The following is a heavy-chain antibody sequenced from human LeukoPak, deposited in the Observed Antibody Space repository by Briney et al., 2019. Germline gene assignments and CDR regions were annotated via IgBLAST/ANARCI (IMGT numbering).Heavy chain of an antibody. V-gene: IGHV3-15*01. Sequence: GGSLRLSCAASGFTFSDAWMSWVRQAPGKGLEWVGRIKSKTDGGTTDYAAPVKGRFTISRDDSKNTLYLQMNSLKTEDTAVYYCTTDLQWLVHLLDYWGQGTLVTVSS. D-gene: IGHD6-19*01. CDR2: IKSKTDGGTT. J-gene: IGHJ4*02. CDR1: GFTFSDAW. CDR3: TTDLQWLVHLLDY.